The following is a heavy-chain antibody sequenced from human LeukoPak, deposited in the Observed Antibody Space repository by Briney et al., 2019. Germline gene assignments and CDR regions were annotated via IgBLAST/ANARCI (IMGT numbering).Heavy chain of an antibody. Sequence: GGSLRLSCAASGFTFSSYEMNWVRQAPGKRLEWVSYISSSGSTIYYADSVKGRFTISRDNAKNSLYLQMNSLRAEDTAVYYCARELRSSGYPFDAFDIWGQGTMVTVSS. D-gene: IGHD3-22*01. CDR1: GFTFSSYE. CDR3: ARELRSSGYPFDAFDI. V-gene: IGHV3-48*03. J-gene: IGHJ3*02. CDR2: ISSSGSTI.